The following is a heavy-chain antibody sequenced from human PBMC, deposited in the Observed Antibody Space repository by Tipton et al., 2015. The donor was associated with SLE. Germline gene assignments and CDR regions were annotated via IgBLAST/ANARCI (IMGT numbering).Heavy chain of an antibody. CDR2: VHYSGTT. J-gene: IGHJ4*02. CDR1: GGSIGSFY. D-gene: IGHD1-26*01. CDR3: ARSWSGRREFDY. V-gene: IGHV4-59*08. Sequence: TLSLTCTVSGGSIGSFYWTWIRQSPEKGLEWIAYVHYSGTTYVNPSLKSRVSMSMDTSNNRFSLTMTSLTVADTAVYYCARSWSGRREFDYWGPGTLVTVSS.